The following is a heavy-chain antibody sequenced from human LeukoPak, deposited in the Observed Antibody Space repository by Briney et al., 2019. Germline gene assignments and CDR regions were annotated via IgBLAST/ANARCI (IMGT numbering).Heavy chain of an antibody. Sequence: SETLSLTCTVSGVSISSYYWSWIRQPPGKGLEWIGEINHSGSTNYNPSLKSRVTISVDTSKNQFSLKLSSVTAADTAVYYCARHALEYSSGWYELTYFDYWGQGTLVTVSS. J-gene: IGHJ4*02. D-gene: IGHD6-19*01. CDR3: ARHALEYSSGWYELTYFDY. CDR1: GVSISSYY. CDR2: INHSGST. V-gene: IGHV4-34*01.